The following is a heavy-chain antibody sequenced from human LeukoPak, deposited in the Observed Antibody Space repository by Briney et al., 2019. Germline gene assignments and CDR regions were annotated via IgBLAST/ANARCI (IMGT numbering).Heavy chain of an antibody. CDR1: GGTFSSYA. CDR2: ITPIFGTA. D-gene: IGHD3/OR15-3a*01. J-gene: IGHJ4*02. V-gene: IGHV1-69*06. CDR3: ASGGTGYLPYDY. Sequence: SVKVSCKASGGTFSSYAISWVRQAPGQGLEWMGGITPIFGTANYAQKFQGRVTITADKSTSTAYMELSSLRSEDTAVYYCASGGTGYLPYDYWGQGTLVTVSS.